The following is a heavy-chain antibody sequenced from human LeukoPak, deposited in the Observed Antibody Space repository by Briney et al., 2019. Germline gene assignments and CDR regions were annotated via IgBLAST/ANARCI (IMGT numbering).Heavy chain of an antibody. J-gene: IGHJ4*02. D-gene: IGHD3-16*01. CDR2: SDPEDGET. CDR3: ATSKNYDYVWGSYVY. Sequence: ASVKVSCKVSGYTLTELSMHWVRQAPGKGLEWMGGSDPEDGETIYAQKFQGRVTMTEDTSTDTAYMELSSLRSEDTAVYYCATSKNYDYVWGSYVYWGQGTLVTVSS. V-gene: IGHV1-24*01. CDR1: GYTLTELS.